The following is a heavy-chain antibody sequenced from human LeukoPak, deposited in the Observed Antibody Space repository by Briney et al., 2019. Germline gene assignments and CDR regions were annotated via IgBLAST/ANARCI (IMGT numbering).Heavy chain of an antibody. V-gene: IGHV3-48*02. CDR2: ISSSSSTI. D-gene: IGHD3-16*01. CDR3: ARGGGPYTPYYYYYMDV. J-gene: IGHJ6*03. CDR1: GFTFSSYS. Sequence: GGSLRLSCAASGFTFSSYSMNWVRQAPGKGLEWVSYISSSSSTIYYADSVKGRFTISRDNAKNSLYLQMNSLRDEDTAVYYCARGGGPYTPYYYYYMDVWGKGTTVTVSS.